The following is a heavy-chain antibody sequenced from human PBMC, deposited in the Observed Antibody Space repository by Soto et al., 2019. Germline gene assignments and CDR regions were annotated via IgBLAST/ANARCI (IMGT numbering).Heavy chain of an antibody. J-gene: IGHJ4*02. CDR3: ARVRSSGWYGYYFDY. Sequence: NPSETLSLTCTVSGGSISSYYWSWIRQPPGKGLEWIGYIYYSGSTNYNPSLKSRVTISVDTSKNQFSLKLSSVTAADTAVYYCARVRSSGWYGYYFDYWGQGTLVTVSS. CDR1: GGSISSYY. D-gene: IGHD6-19*01. CDR2: IYYSGST. V-gene: IGHV4-59*01.